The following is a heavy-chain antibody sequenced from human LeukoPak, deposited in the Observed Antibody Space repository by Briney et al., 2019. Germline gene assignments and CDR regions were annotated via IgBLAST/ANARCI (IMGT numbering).Heavy chain of an antibody. CDR3: TRGAGWLIDY. CDR1: GGSISSYC. J-gene: IGHJ4*02. V-gene: IGHV4-59*01. Sequence: SETLSLTCTVSGGSISSYCWSWIRQPPGKGLEWIGYIYYSGSTNYNPSLRSRVTISVDTSKNQFSLKLNSVTTADTAVYYCTRGAGWLIDYWGQGILVTVSS. CDR2: IYYSGST. D-gene: IGHD3-16*01.